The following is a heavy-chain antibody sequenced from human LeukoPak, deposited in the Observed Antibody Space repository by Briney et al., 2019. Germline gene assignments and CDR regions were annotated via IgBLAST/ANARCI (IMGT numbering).Heavy chain of an antibody. J-gene: IGHJ3*02. V-gene: IGHV3-30-3*01. CDR2: ISYDGSNK. D-gene: IGHD6-6*01. CDR3: ARGVSSPDDAFDI. CDR1: GFTFSSYA. Sequence: GGSLRLSCAASGFTFSSYAMHWVRQAPGKGLEWVAVISYDGSNKYYADSVKGRFTISRDNSKNTLYLQMNSLRAEDTAVYYCARGVSSPDDAFDIWGQGTMVTVSS.